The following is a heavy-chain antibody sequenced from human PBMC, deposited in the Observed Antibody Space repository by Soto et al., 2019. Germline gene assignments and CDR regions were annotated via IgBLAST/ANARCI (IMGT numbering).Heavy chain of an antibody. J-gene: IGHJ4*02. D-gene: IGHD6-13*01. CDR1: GYTFTNYA. CDR3: ARDSQYSTSWQRFDS. V-gene: IGHV1-18*01. Sequence: QVQLVQSGGELKKPGASVKVSCKASGYTFTNYAISWVRQAPGRGLEWMGWVNTYNGNPNYSQIIQGRVTMTTDTSTGTAYMELRSLKSADSAIYYCARDSQYSTSWQRFDSWGQGTLVTVSS. CDR2: VNTYNGNP.